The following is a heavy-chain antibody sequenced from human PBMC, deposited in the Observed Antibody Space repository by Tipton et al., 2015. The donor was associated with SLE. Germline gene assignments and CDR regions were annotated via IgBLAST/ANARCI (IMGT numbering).Heavy chain of an antibody. D-gene: IGHD6-19*01. CDR2: ISTSGRI. CDR3: ARHERISGWTT. V-gene: IGHV4-4*09. Sequence: TLSLTCTVSGGSMTDTSYWDWIRQSPGKGLEWIGDISTSGRINYIPSLKSRLTISVDTSKNQFSLKGTSVTAADTAVYYCARHERISGWTTWGQGTLVTVSS. CDR1: GGSMTDTSY. J-gene: IGHJ4*02.